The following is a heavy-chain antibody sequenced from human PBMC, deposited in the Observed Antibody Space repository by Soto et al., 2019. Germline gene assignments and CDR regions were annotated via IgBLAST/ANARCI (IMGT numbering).Heavy chain of an antibody. V-gene: IGHV3-7*01. CDR3: ARYGPDYNNDYWGFNSYYGLDV. D-gene: IGHD4-4*01. J-gene: IGHJ6*02. Sequence: EVQLVESGGGWVQPGGSLRLTCAASGFTFSTYWMTWVRQAPGKGLEWVANINQDGSEKYYVDSVQGRFTISRDNAKNSLYLQMKSLRDEDTAVYYCARYGPDYNNDYWGFNSYYGLDVWGQGTTVAVSS. CDR2: INQDGSEK. CDR1: GFTFSTYW.